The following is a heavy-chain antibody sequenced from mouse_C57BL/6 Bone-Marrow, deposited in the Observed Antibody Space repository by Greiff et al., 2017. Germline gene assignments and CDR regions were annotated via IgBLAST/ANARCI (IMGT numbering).Heavy chain of an antibody. D-gene: IGHD2-14*01. CDR3: AREYDGLFAY. CDR2: IYPRSGNT. V-gene: IGHV1-81*01. J-gene: IGHJ3*01. Sequence: QVQLQESGAELARPGASVKLSCKASGYTFTSYGISWVKQRTGQGLEWIGEIYPRSGNTYYNEKFKGKATLTADKSSSTAYMELRSLTSEDSAVYFCAREYDGLFAYWGQGTLVTVSA. CDR1: GYTFTSYG.